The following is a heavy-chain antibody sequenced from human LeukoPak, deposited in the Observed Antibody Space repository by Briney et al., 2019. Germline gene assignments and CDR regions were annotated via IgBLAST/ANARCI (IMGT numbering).Heavy chain of an antibody. V-gene: IGHV4-61*08. J-gene: IGHJ4*02. CDR1: GGSISSGGYS. CDR3: ARVGSSTNGEIDY. D-gene: IGHD2-2*01. Sequence: SQTLSLTCAVSGGSISSGGYSWSWIRQPPGKGLEWIGYIYYSGSTNYNPSLKSRVTISVDTSKNQFSLKLSSVTAADTAVYYCARVGSSTNGEIDYWGQGTLVTVSS. CDR2: IYYSGST.